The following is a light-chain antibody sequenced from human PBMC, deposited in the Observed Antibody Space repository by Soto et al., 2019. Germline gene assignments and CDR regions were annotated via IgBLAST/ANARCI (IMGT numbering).Light chain of an antibody. V-gene: IGKV3-20*01. J-gene: IGKJ2*01. CDR3: LQYGTSPYT. CDR1: QSVSSSN. Sequence: EIVLTQSPGTLSLSPGERATLSCRASQSVSSSNLAWYQQKPGQAPRLLIYGVSGRATGTPDRFSGSGSGTDFTLTISRLEPEDFAVFYCLQYGTSPYTFGQGTKLEIK. CDR2: GVS.